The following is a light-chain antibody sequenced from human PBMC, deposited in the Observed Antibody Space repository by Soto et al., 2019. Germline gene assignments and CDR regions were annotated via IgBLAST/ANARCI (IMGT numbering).Light chain of an antibody. CDR2: DVS. CDR3: SSYTTSSTYV. Sequence: QSALTQPPSVSGSPGQSVAISCTGTSSYVGSSNGVSWYQQPPGTAPKLMIYDVSNRPSRVPDRLSGSKSGNTASLTISGLQADDEADYYCSSYTTSSTYVFGTGTKVTIL. J-gene: IGLJ1*01. CDR1: SSYVGSSNG. V-gene: IGLV2-18*02.